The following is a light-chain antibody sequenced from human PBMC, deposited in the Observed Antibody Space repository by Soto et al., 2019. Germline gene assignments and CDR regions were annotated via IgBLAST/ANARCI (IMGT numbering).Light chain of an antibody. CDR1: QSVNAN. J-gene: IGKJ1*01. Sequence: EVVMTQSPATLSVSPGERATLSCRASQSVNANLAWYQQKPGQVPRLLIHGASNMATGIPARFSGSGFGTNFHPTISRLQTEDFSVNYFPQYNTWLQTFGQGTKVEI. CDR3: PQYNTWLQT. CDR2: GAS. V-gene: IGKV3-15*01.